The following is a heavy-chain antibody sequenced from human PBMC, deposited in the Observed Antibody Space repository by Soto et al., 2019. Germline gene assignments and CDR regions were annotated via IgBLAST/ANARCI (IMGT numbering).Heavy chain of an antibody. D-gene: IGHD5-12*01. CDR1: GFSLSTGGVG. CDR2: IYWNHDK. J-gene: IGHJ3*02. Sequence: QITLKESGPTLVKPTQTLTLTCTFSGFSLSTGGVGVGWIRQPPGKALEWLALIYWNHDKRYSPSLKSRLTITKDTSKNQVVLTMTNMDPVDTATYYCAHRQSLIVATIGAFDICGQGTMVTVSS. CDR3: AHRQSLIVATIGAFDI. V-gene: IGHV2-5*01.